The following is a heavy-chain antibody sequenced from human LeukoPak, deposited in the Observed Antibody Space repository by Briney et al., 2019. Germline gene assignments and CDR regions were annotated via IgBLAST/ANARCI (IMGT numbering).Heavy chain of an antibody. D-gene: IGHD3-16*01. J-gene: IGHJ4*02. CDR2: INPNSGDT. V-gene: IGHV1-2*02. CDR3: ATQTSSDLWGTDFDY. Sequence: ASVKVSCKASGYTFTGYYMHWVRQAPGQGLEWMGWINPNSGDTKYSQKFQGRVTMTRDTSISTAYMELSRLRSDDTAVYYCATQTSSDLWGTDFDYWGQGTLVTVSS. CDR1: GYTFTGYY.